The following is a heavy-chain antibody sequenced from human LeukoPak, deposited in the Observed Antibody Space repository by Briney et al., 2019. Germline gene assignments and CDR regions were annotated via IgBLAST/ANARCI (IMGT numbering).Heavy chain of an antibody. D-gene: IGHD6-13*01. CDR3: TRATIPAAGIDY. Sequence: ASVNVSCKASGYTFSSYGVSWVRQAPGQGLDWMGWISTYTGYTNYAQKLQGRLTMTTDTSASTAFMELRSLTSDDTAVYYCTRATIPAAGIDYWGQGTLVTVSS. CDR1: GYTFSSYG. CDR2: ISTYTGYT. V-gene: IGHV1-18*01. J-gene: IGHJ4*02.